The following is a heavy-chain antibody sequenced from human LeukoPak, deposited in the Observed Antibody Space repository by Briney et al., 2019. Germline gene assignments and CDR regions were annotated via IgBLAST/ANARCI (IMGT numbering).Heavy chain of an antibody. Sequence: PSETLSLTCTVSGGSISSYYWSWIRQPPGKGLEWIGYIYYSGSTNYNPSLKSRVTISVDTSKNQFSLKLSSVTAADTAVYYCARTPVWGSYRFDYWGQGTLVTVSP. CDR1: GGSISSYY. CDR2: IYYSGST. J-gene: IGHJ4*02. CDR3: ARTPVWGSYRFDY. V-gene: IGHV4-59*01. D-gene: IGHD3-16*02.